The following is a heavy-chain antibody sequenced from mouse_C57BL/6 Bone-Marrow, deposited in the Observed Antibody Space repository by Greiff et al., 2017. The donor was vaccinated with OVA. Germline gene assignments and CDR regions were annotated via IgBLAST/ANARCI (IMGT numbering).Heavy chain of an antibody. CDR3: ARDYYGSSYWYFDV. J-gene: IGHJ1*03. Sequence: VKLVESGPELVKPGASVKLSCKASGYTFASYDINWVKQRPGQGLEWIGWIYPRDGSTKYNEKFKGKATLTVDTSSSTAYMELHSLTSEDSAVYFCARDYYGSSYWYFDVWGTGTTVTVSS. V-gene: IGHV1-85*01. CDR2: IYPRDGST. D-gene: IGHD1-1*01. CDR1: GYTFASYD.